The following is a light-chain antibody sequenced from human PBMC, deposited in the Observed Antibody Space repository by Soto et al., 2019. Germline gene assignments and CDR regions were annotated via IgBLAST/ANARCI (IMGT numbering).Light chain of an antibody. CDR2: WAS. CDR3: QQYYNTPWT. V-gene: IGKV4-1*01. CDR1: QTILHKTNNKNY. Sequence: DIVMTQSPDSLAVSLGERATINCKSSQTILHKTNNKNYIAWYQQKPGHPPKLLISWASTRESGVPDRFSGSGSGTGFTITISSLEAEDVAVYYCQQYYNTPWTFGQGTKLDIK. J-gene: IGKJ1*01.